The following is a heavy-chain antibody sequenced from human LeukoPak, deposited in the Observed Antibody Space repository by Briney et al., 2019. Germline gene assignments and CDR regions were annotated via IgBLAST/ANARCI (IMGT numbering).Heavy chain of an antibody. J-gene: IGHJ6*03. CDR1: GFTFSSYG. CDR2: IRYDGYNK. Sequence: GGSLRLSCAASGFTFSSYGMHWVRQAPGKGLEWVAFIRYDGYNKYYADSVKGRFTISRDNSKNTLYLQMNSLRAEDTAVYYCAKDSSYSYGYSAYYMDVWGKGTTVTVFS. D-gene: IGHD5-18*01. V-gene: IGHV3-30*02. CDR3: AKDSSYSYGYSAYYMDV.